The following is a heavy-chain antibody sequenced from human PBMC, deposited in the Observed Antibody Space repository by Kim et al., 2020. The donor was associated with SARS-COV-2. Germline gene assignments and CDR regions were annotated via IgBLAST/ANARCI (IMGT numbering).Heavy chain of an antibody. Sequence: GGSLRLSCAASGFPFSTYGMHWVRQAPGKGLEWVAVIWYDGSNKYYVESVKGRFIVSRDNSKNTMYLQMNRLRAEDTAVYYCVRDGPRMCDFWSDPNFDSWGEATPV. V-gene: IGHV3-33*01. CDR2: IWYDGSNK. D-gene: IGHD3-3*01. CDR3: VRDGPRMCDFWSDPNFDS. J-gene: IGHJ4*02. CDR1: GFPFSTYG.